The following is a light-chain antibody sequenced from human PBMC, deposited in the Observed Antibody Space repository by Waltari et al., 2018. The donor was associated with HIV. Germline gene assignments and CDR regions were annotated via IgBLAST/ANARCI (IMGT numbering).Light chain of an antibody. CDR1: DSNLGRHY. V-gene: IGLV1-47*01. CDR2: KNN. J-gene: IGLJ2*01. CDR3: GAWDDNLRGV. Sequence: QAVLTQTPSASASPGQKITISCSGSDSNLGRHYVYWYPQFPGRAPKLLLYKNNQRSSGVPDRFSGSKSGTSASLTISGLRSEDEGTYFCGAWDDNLRGVFGGGTRVTVL.